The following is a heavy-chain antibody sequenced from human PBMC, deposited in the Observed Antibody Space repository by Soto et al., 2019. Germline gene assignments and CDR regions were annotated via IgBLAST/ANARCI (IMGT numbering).Heavy chain of an antibody. J-gene: IGHJ5*02. V-gene: IGHV1-24*01. Sequence: ASVKVSCKVSGYTLTELSMHWVRQAPGKGLEWMGGFDPEDGETIYAQKFQGRVTMTEDTSTDTAYMELSSLRSEDTAVYYCATAPSGERLRESSHWPDPWGQGTLVTLSS. CDR2: FDPEDGET. D-gene: IGHD3-16*01. CDR3: ATAPSGERLRESSHWPDP. CDR1: GYTLTELS.